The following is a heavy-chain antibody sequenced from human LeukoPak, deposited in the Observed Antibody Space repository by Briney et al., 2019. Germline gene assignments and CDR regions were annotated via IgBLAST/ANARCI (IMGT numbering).Heavy chain of an antibody. CDR2: ISNGNT. V-gene: IGHV4-59*01. Sequence: SETLSLTCSVAGGSISTYYWNWIRQTPGKGLEWIGHISNGNTDYNPALKSRVTISVDTSKNQFSLRLTSVTAADTAVYYCARDKAHSYGRYFDPWGQGALVIVSS. CDR1: GGSISTYY. D-gene: IGHD5-18*01. J-gene: IGHJ5*02. CDR3: ARDKAHSYGRYFDP.